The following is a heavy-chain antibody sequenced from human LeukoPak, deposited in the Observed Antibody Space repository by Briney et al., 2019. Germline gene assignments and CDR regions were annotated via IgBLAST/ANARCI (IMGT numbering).Heavy chain of an antibody. V-gene: IGHV3-30-3*01. J-gene: IGHJ4*02. CDR1: GFTFSSYA. CDR2: ISYDGSNK. Sequence: GGSLRLSCAASGFTFSSYAMHWVRQAPGKGLEWVAVISYDGSNKYYADSVKGRFTISRDNSKNTLYLQMNSLRAEDTAVYYCARDGEGVLRYFDWLSPDYWGQGTLVTVSS. D-gene: IGHD3-9*01. CDR3: ARDGEGVLRYFDWLSPDY.